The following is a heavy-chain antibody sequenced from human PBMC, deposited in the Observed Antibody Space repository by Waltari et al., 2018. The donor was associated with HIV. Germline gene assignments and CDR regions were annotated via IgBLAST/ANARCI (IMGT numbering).Heavy chain of an antibody. V-gene: IGHV3-9*01. D-gene: IGHD1-7*01. CDR3: AKDRGTGTTVYYYYGMDV. Sequence: EVQMVDSGGGLGQPGRFLRLPCEVYGFTFDDYAMHWVRQAPGKGLEWVSGISWNSGSKGYADSVKGRFTISRDNAKNSLYLQMNSLRAEDTALYYCAKDRGTGTTVYYYYGMDVWDQGP. J-gene: IGHJ6*02. CDR1: GFTFDDYA. CDR2: ISWNSGSK.